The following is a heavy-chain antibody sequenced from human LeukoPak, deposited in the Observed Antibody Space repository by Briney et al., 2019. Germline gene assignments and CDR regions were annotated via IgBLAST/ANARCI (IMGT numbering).Heavy chain of an antibody. D-gene: IGHD3-3*01. CDR3: ARYYGTHDVHYGMDV. CDR1: GFTFSSYA. CDR2: ISYDGSNK. Sequence: QPGGSLRLSCAASGFTFSSYAMHWVRQAPGKGLEWVAVISYDGSNKYYADSVKGRFTISRDNSKNTLYLQMNSLRAEDTAVYYCARYYGTHDVHYGMDVWGQGTTVTVSS. V-gene: IGHV3-30*04. J-gene: IGHJ6*02.